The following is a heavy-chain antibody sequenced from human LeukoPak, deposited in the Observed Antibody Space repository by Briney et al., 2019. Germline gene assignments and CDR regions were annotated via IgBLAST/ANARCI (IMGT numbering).Heavy chain of an antibody. D-gene: IGHD4-11*01. Sequence: SETLSLTCAVYGGAFSGYYWSWIRQPPGKGLEWIGEINHSGDTKYTPSLKSRVSMSVDVSKDQFSLKLTSLTAADTAVYYCARGSRNYNNYEGADYWGQGTLVTVSS. J-gene: IGHJ4*02. CDR2: INHSGDT. V-gene: IGHV4-34*01. CDR3: ARGSRNYNNYEGADY. CDR1: GGAFSGYY.